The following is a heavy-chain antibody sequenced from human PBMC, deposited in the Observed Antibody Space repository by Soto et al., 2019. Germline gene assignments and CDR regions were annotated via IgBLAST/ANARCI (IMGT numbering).Heavy chain of an antibody. CDR2: VNHSGEA. V-gene: IGHV4-34*01. CDR3: ARVRDWFDP. Sequence: SETLSLTCGVYGGSFRNYYWIWVRQPPGKGLEWIGEVNHSGEATYNPSLQSRITISLDTSNNQFSLKMTSVTAADTAVYYCARVRDWFDPWGQGTLVTVS. CDR1: GGSFRNYY. D-gene: IGHD3-3*01. J-gene: IGHJ5*02.